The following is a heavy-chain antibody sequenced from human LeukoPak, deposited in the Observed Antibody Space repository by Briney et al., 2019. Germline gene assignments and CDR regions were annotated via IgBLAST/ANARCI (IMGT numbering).Heavy chain of an antibody. CDR1: GFTFSDYY. D-gene: IGHD1-1*01. Sequence: PGGSLGLSCAASGFTFSDYYMSWIRQAPGEGLEWVSYISSSGSTTYYADSVKGRFTISRDNAKNSLYLQMNSLRAEDTAVYYCARQTRGGGTSDYWGQGTLVTVSS. CDR2: ISSSGSTT. J-gene: IGHJ4*02. CDR3: ARQTRGGGTSDY. V-gene: IGHV3-11*04.